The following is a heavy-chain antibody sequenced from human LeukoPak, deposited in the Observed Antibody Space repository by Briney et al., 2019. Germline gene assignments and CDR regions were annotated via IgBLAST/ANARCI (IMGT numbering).Heavy chain of an antibody. Sequence: GGSLRLSCEASGLSLTNYVMMWVRQAPGKGLQWISTLTGYGGAYYADSGEGRFIISRDISKNTMFLQMYSLRAEDTAVYYCAKGAAAGKVDWFDPWGQGTLVTVSS. CDR1: GLSLTNYV. D-gene: IGHD6-13*01. V-gene: IGHV3-23*01. J-gene: IGHJ5*02. CDR3: AKGAAAGKVDWFDP. CDR2: LTGYGGA.